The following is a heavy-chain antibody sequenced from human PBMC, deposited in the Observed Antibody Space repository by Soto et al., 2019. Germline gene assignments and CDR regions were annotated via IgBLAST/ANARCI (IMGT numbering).Heavy chain of an antibody. Sequence: SETLSLTCTVSGGSISSGDYYWSWIRQPPGKGLEWIGYIYYSGSTYYNPSLKSRVTISVDTSKNQFSLKLSSVTAADTAVYYCARETYGDYVGYFDYWGQGTLVTVSS. D-gene: IGHD4-17*01. CDR3: ARETYGDYVGYFDY. V-gene: IGHV4-30-4*01. J-gene: IGHJ4*02. CDR1: GGSISSGDYY. CDR2: IYYSGST.